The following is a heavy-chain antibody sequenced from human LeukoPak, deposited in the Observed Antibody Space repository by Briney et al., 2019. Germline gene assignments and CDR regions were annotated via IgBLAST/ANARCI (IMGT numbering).Heavy chain of an antibody. CDR3: ARGLLPYYDSSGYFYY. J-gene: IGHJ4*02. CDR1: VYTFTSYG. D-gene: IGHD3-22*01. Sequence: ASVKVSCKAYVYTFTSYGISWVRQDPGQGLEWMGRISAYNGNTNYAQKLQGRVTMTTDTSTSTAYMELRSLRSDDTAVYYCARGLLPYYDSSGYFYYWGQGTLVTVSS. CDR2: ISAYNGNT. V-gene: IGHV1-18*01.